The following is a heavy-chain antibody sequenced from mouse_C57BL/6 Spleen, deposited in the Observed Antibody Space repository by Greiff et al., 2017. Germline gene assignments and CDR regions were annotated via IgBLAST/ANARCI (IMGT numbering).Heavy chain of an antibody. CDR1: GYTFTDYE. CDR2: IDPETGGT. CDR3: TRGNYGSRDYFDY. V-gene: IGHV1-15*01. D-gene: IGHD1-1*01. J-gene: IGHJ2*01. Sequence: QVQLQQSGAELVRPGASVTLSCKASGYTFTDYEMHWVKQTPVHGLEWIGAIDPETGGTAYNQKFKGKAILTADKSSSTAYMELRSLTSEDSAVYYCTRGNYGSRDYFDYWGQGTTLTVSS.